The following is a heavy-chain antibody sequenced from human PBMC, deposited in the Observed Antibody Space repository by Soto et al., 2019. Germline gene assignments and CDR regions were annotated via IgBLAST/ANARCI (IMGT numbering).Heavy chain of an antibody. CDR3: ARRPRYSNYVDY. CDR2: IYWNDDK. D-gene: IGHD4-4*01. V-gene: IGHV2-5*01. J-gene: IGHJ4*02. Sequence: QITLKESGPPLVKPTQTLTLTYTFSGFSLSTDGVGVGWIRQPPGKALEWLALIYWNDDKRYSPFLKSRLTIAKDTSKNQVVLTMTNVDPADTATYYCARRPRYSNYVDYWGQGTLVTVSS. CDR1: GFSLSTDGVG.